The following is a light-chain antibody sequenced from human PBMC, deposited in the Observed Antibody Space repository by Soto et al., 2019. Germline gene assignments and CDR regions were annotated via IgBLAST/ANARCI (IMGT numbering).Light chain of an antibody. CDR2: GAS. V-gene: IGKV3-20*01. CDR1: QSLSSSK. CDR3: QQYDSSPRT. J-gene: IGKJ2*01. Sequence: EVVLTQSPCTLSLSPGERATLPCRSSQSLSSSKLVWYQQKPGQAPRLLIYGASSRATVIPDRFIGSGSGTHFNLTISRLERDDFAVYYCQQYDSSPRTFGQGTQMEIK.